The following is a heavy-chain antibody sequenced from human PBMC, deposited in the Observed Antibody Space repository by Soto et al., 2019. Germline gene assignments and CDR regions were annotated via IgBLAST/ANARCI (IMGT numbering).Heavy chain of an antibody. CDR1: GFTFSSYD. Sequence: LRLSCAASGFTFSSYDMHWVRQATGKGLEWVSAIGTAGDPYYPGSVKGRFTISRENAKNSLYLQMNSLRAGDTAVYYCARSLYIHYYGMDVWGQGTTVTVSS. V-gene: IGHV3-13*05. J-gene: IGHJ6*02. D-gene: IGHD4-4*01. CDR2: IGTAGDP. CDR3: ARSLYIHYYGMDV.